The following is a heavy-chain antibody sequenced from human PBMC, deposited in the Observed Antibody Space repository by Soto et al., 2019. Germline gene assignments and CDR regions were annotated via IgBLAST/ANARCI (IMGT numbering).Heavy chain of an antibody. CDR1: GGSISSSSYY. CDR3: ARAGSGSYYNYYYYYYMDV. V-gene: IGHV4-39*01. D-gene: IGHD3-10*01. Sequence: QLQLQESGPGLVKPSETLSLTCTVSGGSISSSSYYWGWIRQPPGKGLEWIGSIHYSGSTYYNPSLKGRVTISVDTSTNQFSLTLSSVTAADTAVYYCARAGSGSYYNYYYYYYMDVWGKGTTVTVSS. CDR2: IHYSGST. J-gene: IGHJ6*03.